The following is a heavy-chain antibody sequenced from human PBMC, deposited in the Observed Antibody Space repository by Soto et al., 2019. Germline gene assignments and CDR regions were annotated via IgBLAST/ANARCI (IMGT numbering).Heavy chain of an antibody. V-gene: IGHV3-9*01. CDR2: ISWNSGSI. CDR1: GFTFDDYA. J-gene: IGHJ4*02. D-gene: IGHD6-13*01. Sequence: EVQLVESGGGLVQPGRSLRLSYAASGFTFDDYAMHWVRQAPGKGLEWVSGISWNSGSIGYADSVKGRFTISRDNAKNSLYLQMNSLRAEDTALYYCAKNRHSFSSSWINLDYWGQGTLVTVSS. CDR3: AKNRHSFSSSWINLDY.